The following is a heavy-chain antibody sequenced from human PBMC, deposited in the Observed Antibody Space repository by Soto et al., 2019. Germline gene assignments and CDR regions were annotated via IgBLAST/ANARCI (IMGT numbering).Heavy chain of an antibody. CDR3: ARVIRGAYYNSPLDT. Sequence: QVQLLQSGAEVKKPGASVKVSCKASGYTFTGYFVHWVRQAPGQGLEWMGWINPYSGGADYAQSFQGRVTMTRDTSISTVYMELSRLRFDDTAVYYCARVIRGAYYNSPLDTWGQGTVVTVSS. CDR2: INPYSGGA. CDR1: GYTFTGYF. V-gene: IGHV1-2*02. D-gene: IGHD3-10*01. J-gene: IGHJ5*02.